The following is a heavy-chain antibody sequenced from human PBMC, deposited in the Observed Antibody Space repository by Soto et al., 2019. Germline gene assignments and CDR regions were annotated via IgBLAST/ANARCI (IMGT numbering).Heavy chain of an antibody. CDR2: INGYDGNT. CDR3: ARMGDVPYYYYGMDV. V-gene: IGHV1-18*01. CDR1: GYTFTSYG. Sequence: QVQLVQSGAEVKKPGASVKVSCKASGYTFTSYGISWVRQAPGQGLEWMGWINGYDGNTNHAQKLQRRVTMSTDTSTSTASMELRSLRSDDSAVYYCARMGDVPYYYYGMDVWGQGTTVTVSS. J-gene: IGHJ6*02. D-gene: IGHD3-16*01.